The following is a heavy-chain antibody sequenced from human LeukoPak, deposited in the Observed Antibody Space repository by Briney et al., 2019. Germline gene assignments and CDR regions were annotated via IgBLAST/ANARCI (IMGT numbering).Heavy chain of an antibody. Sequence: GGSLRLSCVASGFTFRSHGMNWVRQAPGKGLEWVSGIRGDGITTYYADSVKGRFTISRDNSKNTLYLQMNSLRAEDTAVYYCAREDGYSFLDYWGQGTLVTVSS. V-gene: IGHV3-23*01. CDR2: IRGDGITT. D-gene: IGHD5-18*01. CDR1: GFTFRSHG. J-gene: IGHJ4*02. CDR3: AREDGYSFLDY.